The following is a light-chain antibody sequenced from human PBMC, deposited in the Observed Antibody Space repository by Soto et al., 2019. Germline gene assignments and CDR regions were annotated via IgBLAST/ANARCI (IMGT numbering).Light chain of an antibody. CDR1: QSVSSY. V-gene: IGKV3-11*01. CDR2: DAS. CDR3: QQRSNWPPF. Sequence: EIVLTQSPSTLSLSPWERATLSCRASQSVSSYLAWYQQKPGQAPRLLIYDASNRATGIPARFSGSGSGTDFTLTISSLEPEDFAVYYCQQRSNWPPFFGQGTKVDI. J-gene: IGKJ2*01.